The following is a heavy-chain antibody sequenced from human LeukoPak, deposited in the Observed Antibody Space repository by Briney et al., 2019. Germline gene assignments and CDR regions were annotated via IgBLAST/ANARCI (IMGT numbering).Heavy chain of an antibody. CDR1: GFTFSSYW. Sequence: GGSLRLSCAASGFTFSSYWMSWVRQAPGKGLEWVANIKQDGSEKYYVDSVKGRFTISRDNAKNSLYLQMNSLRAEDTALYYCARLIAAAGTSPVDYWGQGTLVTVSS. V-gene: IGHV3-7*03. D-gene: IGHD6-13*01. CDR2: IKQDGSEK. CDR3: ARLIAAAGTSPVDY. J-gene: IGHJ4*02.